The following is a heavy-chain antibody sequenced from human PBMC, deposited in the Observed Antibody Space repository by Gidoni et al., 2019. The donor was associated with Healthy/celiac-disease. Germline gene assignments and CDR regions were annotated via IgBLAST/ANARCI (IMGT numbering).Heavy chain of an antibody. D-gene: IGHD1-7*01. Sequence: QVQLQESGPGLVKPSQTLSLTCTVSGGSISSGSYYWSWIRQPAGKGLEWIGRIYTSGSTNYNPSLKSRVTMSVDTSKNQFALKLSSVTAADTAVYYCASSITGTTVDYWGQGTLVTVSS. CDR1: GGSISSGSYY. CDR2: IYTSGST. V-gene: IGHV4-61*02. J-gene: IGHJ4*02. CDR3: ASSITGTTVDY.